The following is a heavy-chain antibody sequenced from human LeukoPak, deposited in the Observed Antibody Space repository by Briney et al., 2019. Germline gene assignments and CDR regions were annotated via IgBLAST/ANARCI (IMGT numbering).Heavy chain of an antibody. Sequence: PGGSLRLSCAAFGFTFSSYAMSWVRQAPGKGLEWVSAISGSGDSTNYADSVKGRFTISRDNSKNTLYLQMNSLRAEDTAVYYCARAEARSGWYGYWGQGTLVTVSS. CDR1: GFTFSSYA. CDR3: ARAEARSGWYGY. V-gene: IGHV3-23*01. D-gene: IGHD6-19*01. J-gene: IGHJ4*02. CDR2: ISGSGDST.